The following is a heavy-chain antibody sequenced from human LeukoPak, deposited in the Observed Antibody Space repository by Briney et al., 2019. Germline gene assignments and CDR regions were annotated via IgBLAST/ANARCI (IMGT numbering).Heavy chain of an antibody. CDR1: GGTFSSYA. D-gene: IGHD5-18*01. J-gene: IGHJ6*03. CDR3: ARPNRDTAMVNYYYYMDV. Sequence: ASVKVSCKASGGTFSSYAISWVRQAPGQGLEWVGWISAYNGNTNYAQKLQGRVTMTTDTSTSTAYMELRSLRSDDTAVYYCARPNRDTAMVNYYYYMDVWGKGTTVPVSS. V-gene: IGHV1-18*01. CDR2: ISAYNGNT.